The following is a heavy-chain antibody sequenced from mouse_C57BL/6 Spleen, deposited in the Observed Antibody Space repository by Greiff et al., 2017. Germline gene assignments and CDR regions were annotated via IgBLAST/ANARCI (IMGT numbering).Heavy chain of an antibody. CDR2: IHTNSGST. D-gene: IGHD1-1*01. CDR3: ARYGRDAMDY. J-gene: IGHJ4*01. V-gene: IGHV1-64*01. CDR1: GYTFTSYW. Sequence: QVQLQQPGAELVKPGASVKLSCKASGYTFTSYWMHWVKQRPGQGLEWIGMIHTNSGSTNYNEKFKSKATLTVDKSSSTAYMQLSSLTSEDSAVYYCARYGRDAMDYWGQGTSVTVSS.